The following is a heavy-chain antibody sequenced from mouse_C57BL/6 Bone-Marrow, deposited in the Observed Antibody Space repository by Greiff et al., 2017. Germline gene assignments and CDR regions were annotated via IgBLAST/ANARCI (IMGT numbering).Heavy chain of an antibody. CDR2: INPYNGGT. CDR3: ARFGWAWFAY. D-gene: IGHD3-3*01. V-gene: IGHV1-19*01. J-gene: IGHJ3*01. Sequence: EVKLMESGPVLVKPGASVKMSCKASGYTFTDYYMNWVKQSHGKSLEWIGVINPYNGGTSYNQKFKGKATLTVDKSSSTAYMELNSLTSEDSAVYYCARFGWAWFAYWGQGTLVTVSA. CDR1: GYTFTDYY.